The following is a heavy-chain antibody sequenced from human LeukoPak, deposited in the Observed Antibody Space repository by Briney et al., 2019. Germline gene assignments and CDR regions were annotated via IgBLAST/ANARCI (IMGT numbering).Heavy chain of an antibody. CDR2: ISYDGSNK. CDR1: GFTFSSYG. V-gene: IGHV3-30*18. Sequence: GGSLRLSCTASGFTFSSYGMHWVRQAPGKGLEWVAVISYDGSNKYYADSVKGRFTISRDNSKNTLYLQMNSLRAEDTAVYYCAKDSYYYDSSGYSDYWGQGTLVTVSS. CDR3: AKDSYYYDSSGYSDY. J-gene: IGHJ4*02. D-gene: IGHD3-22*01.